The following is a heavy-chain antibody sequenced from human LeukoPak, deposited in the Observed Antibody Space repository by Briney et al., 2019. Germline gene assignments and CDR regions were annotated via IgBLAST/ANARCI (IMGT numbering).Heavy chain of an antibody. D-gene: IGHD6-19*01. CDR3: ARESSYSSGWYATLGLCEFDP. Sequence: ASVKVSCKASGYTFTSYYMHWVRQAPGQGLEWMGIINPSGGSTSYAQKFQGRVTMTRDTSTSTVYMELSSLRSEDTAVYYCARESSYSSGWYATLGLCEFDPWGQGTLVTVSS. V-gene: IGHV1-46*01. CDR2: INPSGGST. CDR1: GYTFTSYY. J-gene: IGHJ5*02.